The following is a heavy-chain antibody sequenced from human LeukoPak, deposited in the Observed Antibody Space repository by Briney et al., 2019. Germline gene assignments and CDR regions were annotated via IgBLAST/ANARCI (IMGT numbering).Heavy chain of an antibody. Sequence: GGSLRLSCAASGFTFSSCAMHWVRQAPGKGLEYVSAISSNGGSTYYANSVKGRFTISRDNSKNTLYLQMGSLRAEDMAVYYCARDETFDYWGQGTLVTVSS. J-gene: IGHJ4*02. V-gene: IGHV3-64*01. CDR2: ISSNGGST. CDR3: ARDETFDY. CDR1: GFTFSSCA.